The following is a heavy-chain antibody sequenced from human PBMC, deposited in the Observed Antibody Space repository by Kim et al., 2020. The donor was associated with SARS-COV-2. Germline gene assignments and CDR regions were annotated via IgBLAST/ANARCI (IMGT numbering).Heavy chain of an antibody. CDR3: ARDYVWGSGFDY. D-gene: IGHD3-16*01. J-gene: IGHJ4*02. Sequence: TYAQRFQARVTITADESTSTAYMELSSLRSDDTAVYYCARDYVWGSGFDYWGQGTLVTVSS. V-gene: IGHV1-69*01.